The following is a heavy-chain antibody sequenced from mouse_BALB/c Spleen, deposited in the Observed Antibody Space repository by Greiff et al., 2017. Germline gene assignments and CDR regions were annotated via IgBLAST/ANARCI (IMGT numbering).Heavy chain of an antibody. J-gene: IGHJ3*01. D-gene: IGHD1-2*01. CDR1: GYTFTSYW. V-gene: IGHV1-5*01. CDR3: TAHYYGYAWFAY. Sequence: EVQLQESGTVLARPGASVKMSCKASGYTFTSYWMHWVKQRPGQGLEWIGAIYPGNSDTSYNQKFKGKAKLTAVTSTSTAYMELSSLTNEDSAVYYCTAHYYGYAWFAYWGQGTLVTVSA. CDR2: IYPGNSDT.